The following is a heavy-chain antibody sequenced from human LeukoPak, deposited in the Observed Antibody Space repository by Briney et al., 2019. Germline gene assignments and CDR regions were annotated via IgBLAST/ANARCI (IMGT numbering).Heavy chain of an antibody. CDR3: ARASDLSY. CDR1: GYNFTGHY. CDR2: INPNTGGT. D-gene: IGHD1-26*01. J-gene: IGHJ4*02. Sequence: ASVKVSCKASGYNFTGHYMHWVRQAPGQWLEWMGWINPNTGGTNYAQKFQGRVTMTRDTSISTVYMELSRLRYDDTAVYYCARASDLSYWGQGAQVAVSS. V-gene: IGHV1-2*02.